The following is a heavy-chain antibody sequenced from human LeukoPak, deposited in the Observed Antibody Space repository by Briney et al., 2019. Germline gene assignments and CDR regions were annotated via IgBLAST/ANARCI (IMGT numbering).Heavy chain of an antibody. V-gene: IGHV1-18*01. CDR3: ARVPLIWFGELCYFDY. CDR1: GYTFASYG. J-gene: IGHJ4*02. D-gene: IGHD3-10*01. Sequence: ASVKVSCKASGYTFASYGISWVRQAPGQALEWMGWISAYNGNTNYAQKLQGRVTMTTDTSTSTAYMELRSLRSDDTAVYNCARVPLIWFGELCYFDYWGQGTLVTVSS. CDR2: ISAYNGNT.